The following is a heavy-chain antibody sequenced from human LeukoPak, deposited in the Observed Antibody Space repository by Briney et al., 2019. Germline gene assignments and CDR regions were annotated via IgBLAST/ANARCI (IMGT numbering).Heavy chain of an antibody. J-gene: IGHJ4*02. V-gene: IGHV5-51*01. CDR1: GYSFTSYW. D-gene: IGHD3-10*01. CDR2: IYPGDPDT. CDR3: ARKSDGSGSYYGSLDY. Sequence: GESLKISCKGSGYSFTSYWIGWVRQMPGKGLEWMGIIYPGDPDTRYSPSFQGQVTLSADKSISTAYVQWSSLKASDTAMYYCARKSDGSGSYYGSLDYWGQGTLVTVSS.